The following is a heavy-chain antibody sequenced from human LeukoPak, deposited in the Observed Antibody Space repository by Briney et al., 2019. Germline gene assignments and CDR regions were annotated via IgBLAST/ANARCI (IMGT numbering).Heavy chain of an antibody. CDR1: GGSISSYY. V-gene: IGHV4-59*01. Sequence: PSETLSLTCTVSGGSISSYYWRWIRQPPGKGLEWIGYIYYSGSTNYNPALKSRVTISVDTSKNQFSLKLSSVTAADTAVYYCALGAPGSSSYYYYYGMDVWGQGTTVTVSS. CDR2: IYYSGST. D-gene: IGHD6-6*01. J-gene: IGHJ6*02. CDR3: ALGAPGSSSYYYYYGMDV.